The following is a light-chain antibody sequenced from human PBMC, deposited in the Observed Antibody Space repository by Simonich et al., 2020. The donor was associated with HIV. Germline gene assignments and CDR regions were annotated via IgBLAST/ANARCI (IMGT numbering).Light chain of an antibody. CDR1: QSISTY. V-gene: IGKV1-39*01. CDR3: QQSFSTPFT. Sequence: DIQMTQSSSSLSASVGDRVTITCRASQSISTYLNWYQQKPGKAPKLLIYAASSLQSGVPSRFSGIGSGTDFILTISSLQPEDFATYYCQQSFSTPFTFGPGTKVDIK. J-gene: IGKJ3*01. CDR2: AAS.